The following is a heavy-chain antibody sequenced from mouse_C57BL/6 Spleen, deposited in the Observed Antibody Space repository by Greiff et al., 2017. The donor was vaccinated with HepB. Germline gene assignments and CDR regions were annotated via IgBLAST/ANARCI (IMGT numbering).Heavy chain of an antibody. CDR1: GFSLTSYA. J-gene: IGHJ4*01. Sequence: VKLVGSGPGLVAPSQSLSITCTVSGFSLTSYAISWVRQPPGKGLEWLGVIWTGGGTNYNSALKSRLSISKDNSKSQGFLKMNSLQTDDTARYYCARKSGYYGSFYAMDDWGQGTSVTVSS. D-gene: IGHD1-1*01. V-gene: IGHV2-9-1*01. CDR2: IWTGGGT. CDR3: ARKSGYYGSFYAMDD.